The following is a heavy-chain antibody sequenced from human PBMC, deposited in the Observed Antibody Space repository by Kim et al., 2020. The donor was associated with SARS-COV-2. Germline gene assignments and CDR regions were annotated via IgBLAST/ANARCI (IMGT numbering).Heavy chain of an antibody. J-gene: IGHJ6*02. D-gene: IGHD2-2*01. CDR1: GGTFSTYG. V-gene: IGHV1-69*13. Sequence: SVKVSCKALGGTFSTYGIYWVRQAPGQGLEWMGGIIPLFGAARSAQKFQGRVTITADQSTNTAFLELRSLRSEDPALYYCARSPDCTSTTCSVKNFGMDVWGQGTTVTV. CDR3: ARSPDCTSTTCSVKNFGMDV. CDR2: IIPLFGAA.